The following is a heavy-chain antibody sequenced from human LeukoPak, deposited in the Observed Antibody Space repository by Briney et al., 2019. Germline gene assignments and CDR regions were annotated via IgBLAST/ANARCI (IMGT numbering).Heavy chain of an antibody. CDR2: ISGSGGST. J-gene: IGHJ4*02. V-gene: IGHV3-23*01. CDR3: AKSYDYGGAHFDY. Sequence: GGSLRLSCAASGFTFSSYGMSWVRQAPGKGLEWVSAISGSGGSTYYADSVKGRFTISRDNSKNTLYLQMNSLRAEDTAVYYCAKSYDYGGAHFDYWGQGTLVTVSS. D-gene: IGHD4-23*01. CDR1: GFTFSSYG.